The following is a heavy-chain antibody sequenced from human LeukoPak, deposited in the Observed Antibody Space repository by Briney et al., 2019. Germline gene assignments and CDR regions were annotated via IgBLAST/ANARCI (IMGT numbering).Heavy chain of an antibody. V-gene: IGHV4-39*07. Sequence: SETLSLTCTVSGGSISSSSCYWGWIRQPPGKGLEWIGSIYTSGSTNYNPSLKSRVTMSVDTSKNQFSLKLSSVTAADTAVYYCARAPIAARLYYFDYWGQGTLVTVSS. J-gene: IGHJ4*02. D-gene: IGHD6-6*01. CDR2: IYTSGST. CDR1: GGSISSSSCY. CDR3: ARAPIAARLYYFDY.